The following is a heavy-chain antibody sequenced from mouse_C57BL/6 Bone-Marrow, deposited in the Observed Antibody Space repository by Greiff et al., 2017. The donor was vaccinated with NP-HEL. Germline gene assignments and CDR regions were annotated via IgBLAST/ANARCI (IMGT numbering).Heavy chain of an antibody. V-gene: IGHV5-9*01. CDR1: GFTFSSYT. CDR2: ISGGGGNT. CDR3: ARSGGQYYERAMDY. Sequence: EVQGVESGGGLVKPGGSLKLSCAASGFTFSSYTMSWVRQTPEKRLEWVATISGGGGNTYYPDSVKGRFTISRDNAKNTLYLQMSSLRSENTALYYCARSGGQYYERAMDYWGQGTSVTVSS. J-gene: IGHJ4*01. D-gene: IGHD1-1*01.